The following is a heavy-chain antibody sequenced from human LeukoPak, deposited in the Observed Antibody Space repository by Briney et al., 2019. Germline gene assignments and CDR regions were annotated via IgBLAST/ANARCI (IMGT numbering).Heavy chain of an antibody. CDR1: GGTLNSYV. D-gene: IGHD3-10*01. CDR3: ARGSVLLSLEV. J-gene: IGHJ6*04. Sequence: ASVKVSCKASGGTLNSYVISWVRQAPGQGLEWMGGIIPISGTTNYAQKFQGRVTITADKSTSTAYMELSSLRSEDTAVYYCARGSVLLSLEVWGKGTTVTISS. CDR2: IIPISGTT. V-gene: IGHV1-69*06.